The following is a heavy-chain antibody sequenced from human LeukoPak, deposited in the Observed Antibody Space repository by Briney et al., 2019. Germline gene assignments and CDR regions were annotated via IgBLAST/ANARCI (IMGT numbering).Heavy chain of an antibody. D-gene: IGHD3-3*01. J-gene: IGHJ4*02. CDR2: ISGSGGST. CDR3: AKDYDFWSGYYIPLDY. CDR1: GFTFSSYW. Sequence: PGGSLRLSCAASGFTFSSYWMSWVRQAPGKGLEWVSAISGSGGSTYYADSVKGRFTISRDNSKNTLYLQMNSLRAEDTAVYYCAKDYDFWSGYYIPLDYWGQGTLVTVSS. V-gene: IGHV3-23*01.